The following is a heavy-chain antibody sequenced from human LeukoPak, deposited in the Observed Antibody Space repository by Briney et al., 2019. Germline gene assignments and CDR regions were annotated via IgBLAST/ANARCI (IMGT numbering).Heavy chain of an antibody. CDR1: GFSFRSYT. CDR3: AREQYYYGSGSYPESD. D-gene: IGHD3-10*01. CDR2: IGTSSTTI. V-gene: IGHV3-48*04. Sequence: GGSLRLSCAASGFSFRSYTMNWVRQPPGKGLGWVSNIGTSSTTIYYADSVKGRFTISRDNAKNSLYLQMNSLRAEDTAVYYCAREQYYYGSGSYPESDWGQGTLVTVSS. J-gene: IGHJ4*02.